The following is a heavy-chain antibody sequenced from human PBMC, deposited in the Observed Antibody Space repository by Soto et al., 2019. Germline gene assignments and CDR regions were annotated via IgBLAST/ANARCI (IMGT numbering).Heavy chain of an antibody. D-gene: IGHD3-3*01. CDR2: IIPIFGTA. Sequence: ASVKVSCKASGGTLSSYAISWVRQAPGQRLEWMGGIIPIFGTANYAQKFQGRVTITADESTSTAYMELSSLRSEDTAVYYCARGFNDFWSGSHLGYYYGMDVWGQGTTVTVSS. CDR3: ARGFNDFWSGSHLGYYYGMDV. J-gene: IGHJ6*02. CDR1: GGTLSSYA. V-gene: IGHV1-69*13.